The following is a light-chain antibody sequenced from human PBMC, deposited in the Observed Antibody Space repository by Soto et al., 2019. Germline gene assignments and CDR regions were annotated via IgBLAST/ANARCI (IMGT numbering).Light chain of an antibody. CDR1: QSVSGY. Sequence: EVVLTQSPGTLSLSPGERATLTCRASQSVSGYLAWYQHKPGQTPRPLVYSASKRAPGTPASFSGSGSGTDFTLTISSLEPEDFTVYYCHQRSSWPYTFGPGTKLEI. V-gene: IGKV3-11*01. J-gene: IGKJ2*01. CDR2: SAS. CDR3: HQRSSWPYT.